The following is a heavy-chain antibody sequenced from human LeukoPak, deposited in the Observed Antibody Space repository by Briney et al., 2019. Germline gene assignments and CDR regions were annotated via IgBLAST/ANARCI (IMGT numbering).Heavy chain of an antibody. CDR1: GFTFSSYG. V-gene: IGHV3-30*02. D-gene: IGHD4-11*01. J-gene: IGHJ4*02. Sequence: PGGSLRLSCAASGFTFSSYGMHWVRQAPGKGLEWVAFIRYDGSNKYYADSVKGRFTISRDNSKNTLYLQMNSLRAEDTAVYYCARGDTVTTIGFDYWGQGTLVTVSS. CDR2: IRYDGSNK. CDR3: ARGDTVTTIGFDY.